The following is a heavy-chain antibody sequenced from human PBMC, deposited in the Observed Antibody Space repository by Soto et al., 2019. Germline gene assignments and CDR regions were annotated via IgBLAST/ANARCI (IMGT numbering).Heavy chain of an antibody. V-gene: IGHV4-59*01. J-gene: IGHJ6*02. Sequence: SETLSLTCTVSGCSISSYYWSWIRQPPGKGLEWIGYIYYSGSTNYNPSLKSRVTMSVDTPKNQFSLKLSSVAAADTAVYYCARGGYGPGFPYYYGMDVWGQGTTVT. D-gene: IGHD5-18*01. CDR3: ARGGYGPGFPYYYGMDV. CDR1: GCSISSYY. CDR2: IYYSGST.